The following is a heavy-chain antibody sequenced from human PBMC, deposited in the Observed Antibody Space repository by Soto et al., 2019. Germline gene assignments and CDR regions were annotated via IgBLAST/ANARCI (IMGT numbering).Heavy chain of an antibody. J-gene: IGHJ4*02. Sequence: SETLSLTCAVYGGSFSGYYWSWIRQPPGKGLEWIGEINHSGSTNYNPSLKSRVTISVDTSKNQFSLKLSSVTAADTAVYYCARGRLNMKITHYRTGGTTKFDYWGQGTLVTVSS. CDR3: ARGRLNMKITHYRTGGTTKFDY. V-gene: IGHV4-34*01. CDR2: INHSGST. CDR1: GGSFSGYY. D-gene: IGHD4-4*01.